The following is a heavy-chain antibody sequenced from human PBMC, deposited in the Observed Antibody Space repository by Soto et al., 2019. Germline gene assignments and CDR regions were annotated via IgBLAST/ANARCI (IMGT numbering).Heavy chain of an antibody. V-gene: IGHV1-3*01. D-gene: IGHD3-10*01. CDR2: INAANGYT. J-gene: IGHJ4*02. Sequence: QVQLVQSGAEVKKPGASVKVSCKASGYSFTSFPIHWVRQAPGQGLECMGWINAANGYTRYSHKFQGRVTITRDTSATTAYMDLSSLTSEDTAVYYCARGGGLDDWGQGPLITVSS. CDR3: ARGGGLDD. CDR1: GYSFTSFP.